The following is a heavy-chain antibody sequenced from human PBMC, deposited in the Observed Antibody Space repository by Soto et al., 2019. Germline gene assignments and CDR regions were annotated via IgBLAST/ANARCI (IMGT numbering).Heavy chain of an antibody. V-gene: IGHV1-18*01. Sequence: ASVKVSCKASGYTFTSYGISWVRQAPGQGLEWMGWISAYNGNTNYAQKLLGRVTMTTDTSTSTAYMELRSLRSDDTAVYYCARVSGYYYDSSGITPDAFDIWGQGTMVTVSS. CDR1: GYTFTSYG. D-gene: IGHD3-22*01. CDR2: ISAYNGNT. CDR3: ARVSGYYYDSSGITPDAFDI. J-gene: IGHJ3*02.